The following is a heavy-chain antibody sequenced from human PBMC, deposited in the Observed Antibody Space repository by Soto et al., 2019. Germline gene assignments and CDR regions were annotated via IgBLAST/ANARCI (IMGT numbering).Heavy chain of an antibody. CDR2: INHSGST. CDR3: ARRASVAITLSGWFDP. Sequence: SETLSLTCAVYGGSFSGCDCSWIRQPPGKGLEWIGEINHSGSTNYNPSLKSRVTISVDTSKNQFSLKLRSVTAADTAVYYCARRASVAITLSGWFDPWGQGTLVTVS. CDR1: GGSFSGCD. D-gene: IGHD1-26*01. V-gene: IGHV4-34*01. J-gene: IGHJ5*02.